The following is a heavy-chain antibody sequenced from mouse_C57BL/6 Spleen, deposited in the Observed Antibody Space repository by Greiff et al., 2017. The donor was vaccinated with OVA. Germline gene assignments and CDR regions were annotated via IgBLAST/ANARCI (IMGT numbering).Heavy chain of an antibody. Sequence: EVMLVESGPELVKPGASVKISCKASGYSFTGYYMNWVKQSPEKSLEWIGEINPSTGGTTYNQKFKAKATLTVDKSSSTAYMQLKSLTSEDSAVYYCASPLYYAMDYWGQGTSVTVSS. CDR3: ASPLYYAMDY. V-gene: IGHV1-42*01. J-gene: IGHJ4*01. CDR2: INPSTGGT. CDR1: GYSFTGYY.